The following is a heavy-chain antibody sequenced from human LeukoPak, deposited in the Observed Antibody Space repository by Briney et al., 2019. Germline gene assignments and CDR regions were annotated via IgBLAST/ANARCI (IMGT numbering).Heavy chain of an antibody. CDR2: IYTSGST. CDR1: GGSISSYY. Sequence: SETLSLTCTVSGGSISSYYWSWIRQPAGKGLEWIGRIYTSGSTNYNPSLKSRVTMSVDTSKNQFFLKLSSVTAADTAVYYCARGPIVVVPAAVYYYYYGMDVWGQGTTVTVSS. J-gene: IGHJ6*02. V-gene: IGHV4-4*07. CDR3: ARGPIVVVPAAVYYYYYGMDV. D-gene: IGHD2-2*01.